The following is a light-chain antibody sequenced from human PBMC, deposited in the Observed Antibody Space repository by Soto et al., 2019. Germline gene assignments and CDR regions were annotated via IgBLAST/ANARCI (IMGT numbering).Light chain of an antibody. CDR1: QSIGSW. V-gene: IGKV1-5*03. CDR2: KAS. J-gene: IGKJ1*01. CDR3: QLYNSYLWR. Sequence: DIQMTQSPSTLSASVVDRVAITCLASQSIGSWVAWYQQKPGKAPKVLISKASTLESGVPARFSGSGSGTEFTLTISSLQPDDVATYYCQLYNSYLWRFGQGTKVDIK.